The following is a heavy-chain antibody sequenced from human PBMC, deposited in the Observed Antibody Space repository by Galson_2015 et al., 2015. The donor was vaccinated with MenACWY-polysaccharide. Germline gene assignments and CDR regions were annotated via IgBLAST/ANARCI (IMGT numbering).Heavy chain of an antibody. CDR1: GFTFSSYA. J-gene: IGHJ6*02. Sequence: SLRLSCAASGFTFSSYAMTWVRQAPGKGLEWVSSITDGAYSTYYADSVKGRFTISRDNSKNTLYLQMNSLRAEDTAVYYCAKNSTRSYTFDYYGMDAWGQGTTVPVSS. CDR2: ITDGAYST. V-gene: IGHV3-23*01. D-gene: IGHD2/OR15-2a*01. CDR3: AKNSTRSYTFDYYGMDA.